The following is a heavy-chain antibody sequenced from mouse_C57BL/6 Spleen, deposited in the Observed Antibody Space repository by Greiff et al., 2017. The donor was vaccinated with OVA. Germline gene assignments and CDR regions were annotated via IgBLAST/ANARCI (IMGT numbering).Heavy chain of an antibody. J-gene: IGHJ3*01. V-gene: IGHV1-55*01. CDR3: ARSGDYDLAWFAY. CDR2: IYPGSGST. CDR1: GYTFTSYW. Sequence: QVHVKQPGAELVKPGASVKMSCKASGYTFTSYWITWVKQRPGQGLAWIGDIYPGSGSTNYNEKFKSKATLTVDTSSSTAYMQLSSLTSEDSAVYYCARSGDYDLAWFAYWGQGTLVTVSA. D-gene: IGHD2-4*01.